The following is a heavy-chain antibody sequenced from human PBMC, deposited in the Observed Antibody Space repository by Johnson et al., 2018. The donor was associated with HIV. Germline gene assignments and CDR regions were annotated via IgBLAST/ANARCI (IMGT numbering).Heavy chain of an antibody. Sequence: VQLVESGGGLIQPGGSLRLSCAASGFTVSSNYMSWVRQAPGKGLEWVSVIYSGGSTYYADSVKGRFTISRDNSKNTLYLQMNSLRVEDTALYHCVRVGKYCGGDCYAGVDVFDIWGQGTMVTVSS. D-gene: IGHD2-21*02. CDR2: IYSGGST. J-gene: IGHJ3*02. V-gene: IGHV3-53*01. CDR3: VRVGKYCGGDCYAGVDVFDI. CDR1: GFTVSSNY.